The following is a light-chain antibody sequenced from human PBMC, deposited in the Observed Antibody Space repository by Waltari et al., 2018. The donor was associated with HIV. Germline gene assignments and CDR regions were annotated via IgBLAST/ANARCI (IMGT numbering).Light chain of an antibody. CDR3: QSYDSSNLHVV. V-gene: IGLV6-57*01. J-gene: IGLJ2*01. Sequence: NFMLTQPHSVSESPGKTVTISCTRSSGSIASNYVQWYQQRPGRSPTTVIYEDNQRPSGVPARFSGSIDSSSNSASLTISGLKTEDEADYYCQSYDSSNLHVVFGGGTNLTVL. CDR1: SGSIASNY. CDR2: EDN.